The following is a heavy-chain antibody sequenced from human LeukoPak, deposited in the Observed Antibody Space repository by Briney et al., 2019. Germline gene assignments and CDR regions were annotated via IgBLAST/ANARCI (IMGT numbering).Heavy chain of an antibody. D-gene: IGHD1-26*01. CDR3: ARVLAGSCSNWFDP. CDR1: GGSISSGY. Sequence: TASETLSLTCTVSGGSISSGYWSWIRQPPGKGLEWIGYIYNSGNINYNPSLKSRVTMSVDTSRNQLSLKLSSVTAADTAVYYCARVLAGSCSNWFDPWGQGTLVTVSS. CDR2: IYNSGNI. V-gene: IGHV4-59*01. J-gene: IGHJ5*02.